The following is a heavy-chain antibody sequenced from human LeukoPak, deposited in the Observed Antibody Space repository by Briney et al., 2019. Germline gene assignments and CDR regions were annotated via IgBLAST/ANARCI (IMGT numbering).Heavy chain of an antibody. J-gene: IGHJ4*02. CDR2: IIPILGIA. V-gene: IGHV1-69*04. Sequence: SVKVSCKASGGTFSSYAISWVRQAPGQGLEWMGRIIPILGIANYAQKFQGRVTITADKSTSTAYMELSSLRSEDTAVYYCATFGIYCSGGSCYRVHYFDYWGQGALVTVSS. D-gene: IGHD2-15*01. CDR1: GGTFSSYA. CDR3: ATFGIYCSGGSCYRVHYFDY.